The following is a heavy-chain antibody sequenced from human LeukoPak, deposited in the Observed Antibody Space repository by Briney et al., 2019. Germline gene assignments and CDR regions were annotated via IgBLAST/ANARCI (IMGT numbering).Heavy chain of an antibody. D-gene: IGHD1-26*01. CDR2: ISSSGSTI. CDR3: ARDSGSYSYDAYDI. V-gene: IGHV3-11*01. J-gene: IGHJ3*02. Sequence: GGSLRLSCTASGFTFSDYYMSWVRQAPGKGLEWVSYISSSGSTIWYADSVKGRFTISRDNAKSSLYLQMNSLRAEDTAVYYCARDSGSYSYDAYDIWGKGTMVTVSS. CDR1: GFTFSDYY.